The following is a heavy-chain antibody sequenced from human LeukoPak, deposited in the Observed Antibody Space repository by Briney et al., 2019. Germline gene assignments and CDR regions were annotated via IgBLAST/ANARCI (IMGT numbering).Heavy chain of an antibody. CDR1: GFTFSSYA. D-gene: IGHD3-3*01. CDR3: AKEGTTIFVPGMDV. J-gene: IGHJ6*02. V-gene: IGHV3-23*01. Sequence: GGSLRLSCAASGFTFSSYAMSWVRQAPGKGLEGVASISGSGGSTYYADSVKGRFTISRDNYKNTLYLQMNSLRAEDTAVYYCAKEGTTIFVPGMDVWGQGTTVTVSS. CDR2: ISGSGGST.